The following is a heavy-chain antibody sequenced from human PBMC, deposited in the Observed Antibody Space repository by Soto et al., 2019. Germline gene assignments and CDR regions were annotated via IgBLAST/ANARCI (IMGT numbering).Heavy chain of an antibody. CDR1: GYSFTSYW. D-gene: IGHD3-10*01. CDR2: IYPGDSDT. Sequence: PGESLKISCKGSGYSFTSYWIGWVRQMPGKGLEWMGIIYPGDSDTRYSPSFQGQVTISADKSISTAYLQWSSLKASDTAMYYCARLTRGMVRGVIGTTGPFYGFDYWGQGTLVTVSS. CDR3: ARLTRGMVRGVIGTTGPFYGFDY. V-gene: IGHV5-51*01. J-gene: IGHJ4*02.